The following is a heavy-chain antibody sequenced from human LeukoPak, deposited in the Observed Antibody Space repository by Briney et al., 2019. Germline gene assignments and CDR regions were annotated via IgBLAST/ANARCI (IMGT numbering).Heavy chain of an antibody. Sequence: SETLSLTCGVYGGSFSGYYWSWIRQPPGKGLEWIGKINHSGSTNYNPSLKSRVTISVDTSKNQFSLKLSSVTAADTAVYYCARGRIFMVRGVIKNYFDYWGQGTLVTVSS. J-gene: IGHJ4*02. CDR1: GGSFSGYY. V-gene: IGHV4-34*01. D-gene: IGHD3-10*01. CDR2: INHSGST. CDR3: ARGRIFMVRGVIKNYFDY.